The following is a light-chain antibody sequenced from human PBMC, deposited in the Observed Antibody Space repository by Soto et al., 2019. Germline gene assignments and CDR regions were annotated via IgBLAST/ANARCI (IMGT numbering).Light chain of an antibody. CDR1: QTINSY. J-gene: IGKJ1*01. V-gene: IGKV1-9*01. CDR3: QHSTSHPDA. CDR2: AAS. Sequence: SQSAPLVDRVALDWRARQTINSYLNWYQQKPGKAPKLLIYAASTLQSGVPSRFSGSGSGTEFTLTISSLQPDDFTSYYCQHSTSHPDAFGQG.